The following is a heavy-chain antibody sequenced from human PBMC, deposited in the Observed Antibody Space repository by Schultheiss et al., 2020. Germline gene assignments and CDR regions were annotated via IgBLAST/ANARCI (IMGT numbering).Heavy chain of an antibody. D-gene: IGHD3-3*02. Sequence: SVKVSCKASGGTFSSYAISWVRQAPGQGLEWMGGIIPIFGTANYAQKFQGRVTITADESTSTAYMELSGLRSDDTAVYYCARSIFGVVIPVHYYGMDVWGKGTTVTVSS. CDR1: GGTFSSYA. V-gene: IGHV1-69*13. CDR3: ARSIFGVVIPVHYYGMDV. J-gene: IGHJ6*04. CDR2: IIPIFGTA.